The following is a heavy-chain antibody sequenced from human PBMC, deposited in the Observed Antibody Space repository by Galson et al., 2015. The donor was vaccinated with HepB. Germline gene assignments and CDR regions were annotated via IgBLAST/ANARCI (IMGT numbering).Heavy chain of an antibody. CDR1: GFTFSDYY. CDR3: ARTHGGITIFGVVITGYDY. CDR2: ISSSSSYT. J-gene: IGHJ4*02. D-gene: IGHD3-3*01. V-gene: IGHV3-11*06. Sequence: LRLSCAASGFTFSDYYMSWIRQAPGKGLEWVSYISSSSSYTNYADSVKGRFTISRDNAKNSLYLQMNSLRAEDTAVYYCARTHGGITIFGVVITGYDYWGQGTLVTVSS.